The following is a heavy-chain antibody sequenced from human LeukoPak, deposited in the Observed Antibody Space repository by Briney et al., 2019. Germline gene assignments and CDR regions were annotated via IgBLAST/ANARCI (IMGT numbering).Heavy chain of an antibody. CDR3: ARGPRDPTEYCSGGRCAPTYEV. CDR1: GFTFTNFE. D-gene: IGHD2-15*01. Sequence: GGSLRLSCAACGFTFTNFEMNWVRQAPGKGLEWVSYISSSGSQMYFADSVKGRFSISSDNAKNSLYLQMNSLRAEDTAVYYCARGPRDPTEYCSGGRCAPTYEVWGQGTLVTVSS. CDR2: ISSSGSQM. J-gene: IGHJ4*02. V-gene: IGHV3-48*03.